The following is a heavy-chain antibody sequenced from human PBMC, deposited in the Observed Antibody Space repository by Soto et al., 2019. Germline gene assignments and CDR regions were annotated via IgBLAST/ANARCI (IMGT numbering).Heavy chain of an antibody. CDR3: PRDSIYYGSGTWGYGMDV. J-gene: IGHJ6*02. D-gene: IGHD3-10*01. CDR1: GGSFSGYY. CDR2: INHSGST. V-gene: IGHV4-34*01. Sequence: PAETLSLTCAVYGGSFSGYYWSWIRQPPGKGLEWIGEINHSGSTNYHPYRKSRVTISVDTSKNQFSLKLSSVAAADTAVYYCPRDSIYYGSGTWGYGMDVWGQGTTVTVSS.